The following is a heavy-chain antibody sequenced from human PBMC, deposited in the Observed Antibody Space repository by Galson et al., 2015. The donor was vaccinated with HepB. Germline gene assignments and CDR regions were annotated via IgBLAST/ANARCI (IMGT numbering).Heavy chain of an antibody. Sequence: LRLSCAASGFSFSEHGIHWVRQAPGKGLEWLAVVSYDGIRKYYADSVKGRFTISRNNSENMAFLQMSSLRGEDKAVYYCAKDRLMLASYYFYYVMDVWGQGTTVIVSS. CDR2: VSYDGIRK. J-gene: IGHJ6*02. CDR1: GFSFSEHG. V-gene: IGHV3-30*18. CDR3: AKDRLMLASYYFYYVMDV. D-gene: IGHD3-16*01.